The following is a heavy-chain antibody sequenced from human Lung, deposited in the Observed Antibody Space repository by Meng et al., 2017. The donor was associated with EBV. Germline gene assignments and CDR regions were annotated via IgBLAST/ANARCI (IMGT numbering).Heavy chain of an antibody. D-gene: IGHD1-26*01. V-gene: IGHV1-18*04. J-gene: IGHJ4*02. CDR2: ISAYNGNT. CDR1: GYTFTNYY. CDR3: ARVEVGITSGDY. Sequence: QVQLVQAGAVVEKPGSSVMVSCKASGYTFTNYYIHWVRQAPGQGLEWMGWISAYNGNTNYAQTLQGRLTMTTDTSTSTAYMELRSLRSDDTAVYYCARVEVGITSGDYWGQGTLVTVSS.